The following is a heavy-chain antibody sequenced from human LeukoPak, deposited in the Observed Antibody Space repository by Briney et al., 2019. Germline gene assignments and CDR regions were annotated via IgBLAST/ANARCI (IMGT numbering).Heavy chain of an antibody. D-gene: IGHD6-13*01. Sequence: PSETLSLTCTVSGGSISSYYWSWIRQPPGKGLEWIGYIYYSGSTNYNPSLKSRVTISVDTSKNQLSQKLSSVTAADTAVYYCARARTYSSSWYFDYWGQGTLVTVSS. V-gene: IGHV4-59*08. J-gene: IGHJ4*02. CDR2: IYYSGST. CDR3: ARARTYSSSWYFDY. CDR1: GGSISSYY.